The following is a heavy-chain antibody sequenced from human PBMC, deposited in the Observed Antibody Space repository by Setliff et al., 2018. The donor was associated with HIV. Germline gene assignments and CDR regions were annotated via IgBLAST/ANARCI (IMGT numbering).Heavy chain of an antibody. V-gene: IGHV4-59*08. CDR2: ISYSGTT. CDR1: GGSISSYF. J-gene: IGHJ4*02. D-gene: IGHD5-18*01. Sequence: SETLSLTCTVSGGSISSYFWSWIRQPPGKGLECIGHISYSGTTNYNPSLESRVSISVDTSKNQFSLKLRSVTAADTAVYYCARHGYSSDLRISYCDSWGQGSLVTVSS. CDR3: ARHGYSSDLRISYCDS.